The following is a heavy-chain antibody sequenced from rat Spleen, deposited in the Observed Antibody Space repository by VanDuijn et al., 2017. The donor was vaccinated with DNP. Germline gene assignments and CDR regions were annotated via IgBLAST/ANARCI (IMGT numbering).Heavy chain of an antibody. CDR3: ARGNDGYFPNWYFDF. CDR1: GSSITSNY. J-gene: IGHJ1*01. Sequence: EVRLQESGPGLVKPSQSLSLTCSVTGSSITSNYWGWIRQFPGKKMEWIGHINYSGSTGYNPSLKSRISITRDTSKNQFFLHLNSVTTEDTATYYCARGNDGYFPNWYFDFWGPGTMVTVSS. D-gene: IGHD1-12*03. V-gene: IGHV3-1*01. CDR2: INYSGST.